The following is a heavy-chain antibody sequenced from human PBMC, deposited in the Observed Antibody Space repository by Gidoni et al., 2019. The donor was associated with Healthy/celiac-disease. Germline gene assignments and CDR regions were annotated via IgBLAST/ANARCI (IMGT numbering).Heavy chain of an antibody. CDR3: ARLPHVDTAMVTSLYFDY. D-gene: IGHD5-18*01. J-gene: IGHJ4*02. CDR1: GGSISSSRSY. V-gene: IGHV4-39*01. CDR2: IDYSGST. Sequence: QLQLQESGPGLVKPSETLSLTCTVSGGSISSSRSYWGWIRQPPGKGLEWIGRIDYSGSTYYNPSLKRRVTISVDTSKNQFSLKLSSVTAADTAVYYCARLPHVDTAMVTSLYFDYWGQGTLVTVSS.